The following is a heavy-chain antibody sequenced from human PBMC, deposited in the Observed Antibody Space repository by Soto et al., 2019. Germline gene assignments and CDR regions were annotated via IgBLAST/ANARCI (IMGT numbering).Heavy chain of an antibody. Sequence: EVQLLESGGGLVQPGGSLRLSCAASGFSFRNYAMSWVRQAPGKGLEWISTLTGSSSNTYYADSVKGRFAISRDNSRNTLYLQMHSLTAEDTAVYYCANGRATYGLLTHDYWGQGTIVTVSS. CDR1: GFSFRNYA. CDR3: ANGRATYGLLTHDY. V-gene: IGHV3-23*01. J-gene: IGHJ4*02. CDR2: LTGSSSNT. D-gene: IGHD3-9*01.